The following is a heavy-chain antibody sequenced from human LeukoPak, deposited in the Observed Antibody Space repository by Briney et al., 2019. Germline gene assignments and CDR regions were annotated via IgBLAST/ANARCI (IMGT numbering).Heavy chain of an antibody. V-gene: IGHV1-18*01. CDR3: ARVAQLIGGVRGVTYYFDF. Sequence: ASVKVSCKASGYTFINYDIIWVRQAPGQGLEWMGWISAYNGNTNYAQKLQGRVTMITDTSTTTAYMELRSLRSDDTAVYYCARVAQLIGGVRGVTYYFDFWGQGTLVTVSS. J-gene: IGHJ4*02. CDR2: ISAYNGNT. D-gene: IGHD3-10*01. CDR1: GYTFINYD.